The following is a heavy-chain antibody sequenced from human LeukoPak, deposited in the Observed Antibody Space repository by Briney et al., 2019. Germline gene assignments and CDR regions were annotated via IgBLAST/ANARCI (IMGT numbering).Heavy chain of an antibody. Sequence: GGSLRLSCAVFGFTVSNNYMSWVCQAPGKGLEWVSVIYSGGNTYYADSVKGRFTISRDNSKNTLYLQMNSLRGEDMAVYYCARSGVAGTFDYWGQGTLVTVSS. J-gene: IGHJ4*02. CDR3: ARSGVAGTFDY. CDR1: GFTVSNNY. CDR2: IYSGGNT. V-gene: IGHV3-66*01. D-gene: IGHD6-19*01.